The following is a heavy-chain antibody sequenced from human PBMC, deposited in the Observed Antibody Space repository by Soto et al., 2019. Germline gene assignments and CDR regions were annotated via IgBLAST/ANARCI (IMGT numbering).Heavy chain of an antibody. V-gene: IGHV1-69*13. CDR1: GGTFSSYA. CDR3: ARVKWELLGGAFDI. Sequence: SVKVSCKASGGTFSSYAISWVRQAPGQGLEWMGGIIPIFGTANYAQKFQGRVAITADESTSTAYMELSSLRSEDTAVYYCARVKWELLGGAFDIWGQGTMVTVSS. CDR2: IIPIFGTA. D-gene: IGHD1-26*01. J-gene: IGHJ3*02.